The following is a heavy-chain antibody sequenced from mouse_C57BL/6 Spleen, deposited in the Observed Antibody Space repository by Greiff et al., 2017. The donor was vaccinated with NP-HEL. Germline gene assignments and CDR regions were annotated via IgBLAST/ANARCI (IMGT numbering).Heavy chain of an antibody. Sequence: QVQLKQSGPGLVAPSQSLSITCTVSGFSLTSYGVDWVRQSPGKGLEWLGVIWGVGSTNYNSALKSRLSISKDNSKSQVFLKMNSLQTDDTDMYYCASSLYYDYDDYYAMDYWGQGTSVTVSS. D-gene: IGHD2-4*01. CDR3: ASSLYYDYDDYYAMDY. CDR2: IWGVGST. CDR1: GFSLTSYG. V-gene: IGHV2-6*01. J-gene: IGHJ4*01.